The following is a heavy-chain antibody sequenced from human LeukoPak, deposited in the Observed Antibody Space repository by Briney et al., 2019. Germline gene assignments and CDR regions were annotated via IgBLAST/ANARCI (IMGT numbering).Heavy chain of an antibody. Sequence: SETLSLTCAISGESFGGYYWSYIRQPPGKGLEWIGEINHSGNTYYNPSLKSRVTISLDTSKNQFSLKLSSVTAADTAVYYCASGIGAAADYFYYYMDVWGKGTTVTVSS. CDR3: ASGIGAAADYFYYYMDV. D-gene: IGHD6-13*01. J-gene: IGHJ6*03. CDR2: INHSGNT. V-gene: IGHV4-34*01. CDR1: GESFGGYY.